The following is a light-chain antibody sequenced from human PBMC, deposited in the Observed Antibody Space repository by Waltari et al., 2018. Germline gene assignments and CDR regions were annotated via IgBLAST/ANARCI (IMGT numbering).Light chain of an antibody. CDR1: QSVRNY. J-gene: IGKJ2*01. CDR2: AAS. V-gene: IGKV1-39*01. CDR3: QQTYTVPRS. Sequence: DIKMTQSHPSLSASVGDTVTMTCRASQSVRNYLTWFQQKPGEAPKLLIHAASSLGFGVPSRFSGSGSETDFTLTIAGLQREDVGTYYCQQTYTVPRSFGQGTKVE.